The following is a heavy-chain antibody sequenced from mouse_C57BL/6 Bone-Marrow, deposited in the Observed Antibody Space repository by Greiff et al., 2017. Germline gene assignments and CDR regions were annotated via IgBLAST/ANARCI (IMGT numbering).Heavy chain of an antibody. Sequence: QVQLQQPGAELVKPGASVKLSCKASGYTFTSYWMHWVKQRPGQGLEWIGMIHPNSGSTNYNEKFKSKATLTVDKSSSPAYMQLSSLTSEYSAVYYCARGLRSFAYWGQGTLVTVSA. CDR3: ARGLRSFAY. CDR1: GYTFTSYW. V-gene: IGHV1-64*01. D-gene: IGHD2-4*01. CDR2: IHPNSGST. J-gene: IGHJ3*01.